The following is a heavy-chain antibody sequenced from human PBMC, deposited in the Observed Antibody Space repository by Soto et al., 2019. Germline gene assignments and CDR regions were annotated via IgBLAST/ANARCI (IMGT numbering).Heavy chain of an antibody. CDR3: ARSVAYCGGDCYWFQH. CDR2: IIPIFGTA. Sequence: SVKVSCKASGYTFTSYGISWVRQAPGQGLEWMGGIIPIFGTANYAQKFQGRVTITADESTSTAYMELSSLRSEDTAVYYCARSVAYCGGDCYWFQHWGQGTLVTVSS. D-gene: IGHD2-21*02. CDR1: GYTFTSYG. J-gene: IGHJ1*01. V-gene: IGHV1-69*13.